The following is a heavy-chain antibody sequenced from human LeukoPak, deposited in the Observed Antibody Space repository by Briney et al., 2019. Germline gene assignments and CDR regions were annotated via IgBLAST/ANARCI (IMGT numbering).Heavy chain of an antibody. CDR1: GFTFSSYA. D-gene: IGHD2-2*01. CDR3: AKVTPAAPPGTPYYYYYGMDV. J-gene: IGHJ6*02. CDR2: ISGSGGST. Sequence: PGGSLRLSCAASGFTFSSYAMSWVRQAPGKGLEWVSAISGSGGSTYYADSVKGRFTISRDNSKNTLYLQMNSLRAEDTAVYYCAKVTPAAPPGTPYYYYYGMDVWGQGTTVTVSS. V-gene: IGHV3-23*01.